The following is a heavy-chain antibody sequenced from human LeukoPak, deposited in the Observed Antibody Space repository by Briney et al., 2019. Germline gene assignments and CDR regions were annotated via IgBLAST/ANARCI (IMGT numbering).Heavy chain of an antibody. J-gene: IGHJ4*02. Sequence: GGSLRLSCAACGFTLSSYWMHWVRQGPGKGLVWVSRIKTDGSYINYADSVKGRFTVSRDNAKSTLYLQMNSLRAEDTAVYFCVKDDGNYGIDYWGQGTLVTVS. D-gene: IGHD1-7*01. CDR3: VKDDGNYGIDY. CDR2: IKTDGSYI. CDR1: GFTLSSYW. V-gene: IGHV3-74*01.